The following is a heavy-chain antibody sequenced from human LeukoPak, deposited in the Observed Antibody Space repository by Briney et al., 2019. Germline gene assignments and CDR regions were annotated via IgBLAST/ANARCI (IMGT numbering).Heavy chain of an antibody. D-gene: IGHD4-23*01. CDR2: TYYRSKWYN. CDR1: GDRVSSNSAA. J-gene: IGHJ4*02. Sequence: SQTLSLTCALSGDRVSSNSAAWNWLRQSPSRGLEWLGRTYYRSKWYNDYAVSVKSRITINPDTSKNQFSLQLNSVTPEDTAAYYCARAPYYGGTLYYFDYWGQGTLVTVSS. V-gene: IGHV6-1*01. CDR3: ARAPYYGGTLYYFDY.